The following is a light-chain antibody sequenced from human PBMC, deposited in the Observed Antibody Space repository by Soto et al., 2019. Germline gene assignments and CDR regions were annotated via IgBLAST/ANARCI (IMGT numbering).Light chain of an antibody. Sequence: QSVLTQPASVSGSPGQSITISCTGTSSDVGGYNYVSWYQQHPGKAPKLMIYEVSNRPSGVSNRFSGSKSGNTASLIISGLXAEDEADYYCSSYTSTTTLDVFGTGTKVTVL. V-gene: IGLV2-14*01. CDR3: SSYTSTTTLDV. J-gene: IGLJ1*01. CDR1: SSDVGGYNY. CDR2: EVS.